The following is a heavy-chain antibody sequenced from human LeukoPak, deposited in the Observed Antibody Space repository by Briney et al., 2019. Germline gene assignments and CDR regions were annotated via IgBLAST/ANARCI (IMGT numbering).Heavy chain of an antibody. D-gene: IGHD3-3*01. CDR3: ARGMEYDFWSGYYEGAFDI. J-gene: IGHJ3*02. V-gene: IGHV1-2*02. CDR2: INPNSGGT. Sequence: ASVKVSCKASGYTFTGYYMHWVRQAPGQGLEWMGWINPNSGGTKYAQKFQGRVTMTRDTSISTAYMELSRLRSDDTAGYYCARGMEYDFWSGYYEGAFDIWGQGTMVTVSS. CDR1: GYTFTGYY.